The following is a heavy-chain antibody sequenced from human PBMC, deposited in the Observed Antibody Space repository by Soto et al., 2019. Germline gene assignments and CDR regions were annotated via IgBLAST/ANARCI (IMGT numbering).Heavy chain of an antibody. CDR3: TTGAVPGSQFDY. CDR1: GFTFSNAW. J-gene: IGHJ4*02. Sequence: GGSLRLSCAASGFTFSNAWMSWVRQAPGKGLEWVGRIKSKTDGGTTDYAAPVKGRFTISRDDSKNTLYLQMNSLKTEDTAVYYCTTGAVPGSQFDYWGQGTLVTVSS. V-gene: IGHV3-15*01. D-gene: IGHD1-26*01. CDR2: IKSKTDGGTT.